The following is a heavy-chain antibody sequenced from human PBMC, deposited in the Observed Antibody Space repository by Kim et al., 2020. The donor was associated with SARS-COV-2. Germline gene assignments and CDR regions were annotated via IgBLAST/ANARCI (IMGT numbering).Heavy chain of an antibody. CDR2: INAGNGNT. CDR3: ARDKTPYTSTWQYYFDY. D-gene: IGHD6-13*01. Sequence: ASVKVSCKASGYTFTSYAMHWVRQAPGQRLEWMGWINAGNGNTEYSQKFQGRVTITRDTSASTAYMDLSSLRSEDTAVYYCARDKTPYTSTWQYYFDYWGQGTLVTVSS. V-gene: IGHV1-3*01. CDR1: GYTFTSYA. J-gene: IGHJ4*02.